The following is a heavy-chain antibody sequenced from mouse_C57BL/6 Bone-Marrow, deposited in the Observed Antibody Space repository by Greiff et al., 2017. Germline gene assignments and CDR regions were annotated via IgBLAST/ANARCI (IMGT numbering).Heavy chain of an antibody. CDR3: ARFYGSSDWYFDV. J-gene: IGHJ1*03. Sequence: EVKLVESEGGLVQPGSSMKLSCTASGFTFSDYYMAWVRQVPEKGLEWVANINYDGSSTYYLDTLKSRFIISRDNAKNIQYLQMSSLKSEDTATYYCARFYGSSDWYFDVWGTGTTVTVSS. V-gene: IGHV5-16*01. CDR1: GFTFSDYY. CDR2: INYDGSST. D-gene: IGHD1-1*01.